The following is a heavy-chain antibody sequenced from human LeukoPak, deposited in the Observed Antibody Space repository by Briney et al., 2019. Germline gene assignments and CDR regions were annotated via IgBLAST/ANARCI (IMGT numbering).Heavy chain of an antibody. D-gene: IGHD3-3*01. V-gene: IGHV1-69*13. J-gene: IGHJ5*02. CDR1: GGTFSSYA. Sequence: SVKVSCKASGGTFSSYAISWVRQAPEQGLEWMGGIIPIFGTANYAQKFQGRVTITADESTSTAYMELSSLRSEDTAVYYCARSITIFGVAGPFDPWGQGTLVTVSS. CDR3: ARSITIFGVAGPFDP. CDR2: IIPIFGTA.